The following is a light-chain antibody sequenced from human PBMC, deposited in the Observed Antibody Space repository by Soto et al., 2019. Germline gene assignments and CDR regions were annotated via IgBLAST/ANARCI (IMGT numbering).Light chain of an antibody. J-gene: IGLJ3*02. CDR2: EVS. Sequence: QSALTQPASVSGSPGQSITISCTGTSSDVGAYDYVSWYQQHPGKAPKLIIYEVSNRPSGVSNRFSGSKSDNTASLTISGLQAEDEADYYCSSYTSSNTLVFGGGTKLTVL. CDR3: SSYTSSNTLV. CDR1: SSDVGAYDY. V-gene: IGLV2-14*01.